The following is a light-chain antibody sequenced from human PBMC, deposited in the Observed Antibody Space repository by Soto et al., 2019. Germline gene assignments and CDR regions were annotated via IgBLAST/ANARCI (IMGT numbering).Light chain of an antibody. CDR1: QTISSG. V-gene: IGKV1-5*03. CDR2: KAS. Sequence: DIPTSQSPSTLSASVGDRVTVNCRASQTISSGLAWYQQKPGKAPMLLIYKASTLKSGVPSRFSGSGSGTEFTLTISSLQPDDFATYYCQHYNSYSVALGQGTKVDIK. CDR3: QHYNSYSVA. J-gene: IGKJ1*01.